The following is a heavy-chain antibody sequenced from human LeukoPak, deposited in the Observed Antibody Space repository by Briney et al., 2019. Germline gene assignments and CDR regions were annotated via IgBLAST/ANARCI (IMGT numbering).Heavy chain of an antibody. D-gene: IGHD2-2*01. Sequence: SETLSLTCTLSGGSISSYYWSWIRQPPGKGLEWIGSIYYSGSTYYNPSLKSRVTISVDTSKNQFSLKLSSVTAADTAVYYCAREYASDGTDYWGQGTLVTVSS. J-gene: IGHJ4*02. CDR2: IYYSGST. CDR3: AREYASDGTDY. V-gene: IGHV4-59*12. CDR1: GGSISSYY.